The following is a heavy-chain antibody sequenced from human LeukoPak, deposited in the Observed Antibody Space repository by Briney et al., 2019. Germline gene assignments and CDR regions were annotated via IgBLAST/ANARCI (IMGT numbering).Heavy chain of an antibody. CDR1: GFTFSSYS. J-gene: IGHJ4*02. CDR3: ARGEYGGDY. D-gene: IGHD2/OR15-2a*01. CDR2: ISSSSSTI. Sequence: GGFLRLSCAASGFTFSSYSMNWVRQAPGKGPEWVSYISSSSSTIYYADSVKGRFTISRDNAKNSLYLQMNSLRAEDTAVYYCARGEYGGDYWGQGTLVTVSS. V-gene: IGHV3-48*01.